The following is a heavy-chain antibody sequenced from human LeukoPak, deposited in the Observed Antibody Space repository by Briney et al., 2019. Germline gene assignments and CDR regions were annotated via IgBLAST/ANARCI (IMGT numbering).Heavy chain of an antibody. CDR3: ASRGVVTGAFDI. Sequence: GGSLRLSCAASGFTFKNYAMYWVRQAPGKGLEWVSSISDSSNYIYYADSVKGRITISRDNAKNSLFLQMNSLRAEDTAVYYCASRGVVTGAFDIWGQGTMVTVSS. CDR2: ISDSSNYI. J-gene: IGHJ3*02. V-gene: IGHV3-21*01. CDR1: GFTFKNYA. D-gene: IGHD4-23*01.